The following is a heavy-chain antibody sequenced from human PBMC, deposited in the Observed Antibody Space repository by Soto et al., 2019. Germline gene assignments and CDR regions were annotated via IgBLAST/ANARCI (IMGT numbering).Heavy chain of an antibody. CDR3: ARSALTLFGVVSIPPHYYSEMDV. D-gene: IGHD3-3*01. Sequence: QEQLVQSGAEVKKPGSSVKVSCKASGGTFNRYAISWVRQAPGQGLEWMGGIIPIFGIGNDAQRFQGRVTITADESTGTAYMELSSLRSEDTGVYYCARSALTLFGVVSIPPHYYSEMDVWGHGTTVTVSS. J-gene: IGHJ6*02. V-gene: IGHV1-69*01. CDR1: GGTFNRYA. CDR2: IIPIFGIG.